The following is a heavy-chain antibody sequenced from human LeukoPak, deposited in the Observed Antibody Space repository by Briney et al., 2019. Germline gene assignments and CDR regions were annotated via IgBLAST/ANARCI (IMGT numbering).Heavy chain of an antibody. D-gene: IGHD6-19*01. Sequence: SVKVSCTASGGTFSSYAISWVRQAPGQGLEWMGRIIPILGIANYAQKFQGRVTITADKATSTAYMELSSLRSEDTAVYYCASVLSGIAVAGSFDPWGQGTLVTVSS. CDR2: IIPILGIA. CDR3: ASVLSGIAVAGSFDP. J-gene: IGHJ5*02. V-gene: IGHV1-69*04. CDR1: GGTFSSYA.